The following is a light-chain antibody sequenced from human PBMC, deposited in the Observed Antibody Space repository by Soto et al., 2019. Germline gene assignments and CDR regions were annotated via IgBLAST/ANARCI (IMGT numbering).Light chain of an antibody. CDR3: ISYTTRSTLV. V-gene: IGLV2-14*01. CDR2: DVT. J-gene: IGLJ2*01. CDR1: SSDVGAYDF. Sequence: QSALTQPASVSGSRGQSITISCTGTSSDVGAYDFVSWYQHYPGKAPKLVTFDVTHRPPGISDRFSGSKSANTASLTISGLQAEDEAFYYCISYTTRSTLVFGGGTKLTVL.